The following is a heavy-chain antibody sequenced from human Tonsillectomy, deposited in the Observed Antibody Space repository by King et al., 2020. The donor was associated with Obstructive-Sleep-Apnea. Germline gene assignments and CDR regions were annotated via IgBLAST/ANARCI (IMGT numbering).Heavy chain of an antibody. Sequence: VQLVESGGTLVQPGGSLRLSCAASGFSFSSYSMNWVRQAPGKGLEWISYITRDTSIIQYADSVRGRFTISRDNAQNSLYLQMNSLRAEDTGVYFCARDRDWAFEYWGQRALVTVSS. D-gene: IGHD3/OR15-3a*01. V-gene: IGHV3-48*04. CDR1: GFSFSSYS. CDR2: ITRDTSII. CDR3: ARDRDWAFEY. J-gene: IGHJ4*02.